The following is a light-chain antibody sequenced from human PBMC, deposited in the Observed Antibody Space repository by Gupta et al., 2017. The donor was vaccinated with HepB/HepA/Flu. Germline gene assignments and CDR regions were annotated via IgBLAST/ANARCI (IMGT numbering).Light chain of an antibody. CDR1: SSDVGGYNY. Sequence: QSALTQPPSASGSPGQSLTISCTGTSSDVGGYNYVSWYQQHPGKAPKLMIYEVSKRPSGVPDRFSGSKSGNTASLTVSGLQAEDEADYYCSSYAGSNKNHPPRISVFGGGTKLTVL. V-gene: IGLV2-8*01. J-gene: IGLJ2*01. CDR2: EVS. CDR3: SSYAGSNKNHPPRISV.